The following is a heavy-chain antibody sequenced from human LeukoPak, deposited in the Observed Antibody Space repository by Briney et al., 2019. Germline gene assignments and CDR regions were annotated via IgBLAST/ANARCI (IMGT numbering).Heavy chain of an antibody. CDR1: GFTFGDYA. Sequence: GGSLRLSCTASGFTFGDYAMTWFRQAPGKGLEWVGFIRSKTYGGTTEYAASVKGILPISRADSNSIAYLQMNSLKTEDTDVNYCTRDSTHVRLRKCYYFDYWGQGTLLTVSS. J-gene: IGHJ4*02. CDR3: TRDSTHVRLRKCYYFDY. D-gene: IGHD4-17*01. V-gene: IGHV3-49*03. CDR2: IRSKTYGGTT.